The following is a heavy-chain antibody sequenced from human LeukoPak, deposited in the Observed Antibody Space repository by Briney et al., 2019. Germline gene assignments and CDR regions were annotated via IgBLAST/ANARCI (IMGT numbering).Heavy chain of an antibody. CDR2: INIDGTTT. V-gene: IGHV3-74*01. D-gene: IGHD1-26*01. CDR3: ARDSYEVGATFDY. J-gene: IGHJ4*02. CDR1: GFTFTRYW. Sequence: GGSLRLSCAASGFTFTRYWMHWVRQVPGKGLVWISRINIDGTTTNYADSVKGRFTVSRDIAKNTMYLQVNSLRVEDTAVYYCARDSYEVGATFDYWGQGTLVTVSS.